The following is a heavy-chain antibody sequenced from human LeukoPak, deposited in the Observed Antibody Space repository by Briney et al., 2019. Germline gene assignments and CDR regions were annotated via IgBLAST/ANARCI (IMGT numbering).Heavy chain of an antibody. V-gene: IGHV3-74*01. D-gene: IGHD3/OR15-3a*01. CDR2: INSDGSST. CDR1: GFTFSSYW. Sequence: GGSLRLSCAASGFTFSSYWMHWVRQVPGKGLVWVSHINSDGSSTTYADSVKGRFTISRDNSKDTLYLQMNSLRAEDTAVYYCARDYDFWGNNWFDPWGQGTLVTVSS. CDR3: ARDYDFWGNNWFDP. J-gene: IGHJ5*02.